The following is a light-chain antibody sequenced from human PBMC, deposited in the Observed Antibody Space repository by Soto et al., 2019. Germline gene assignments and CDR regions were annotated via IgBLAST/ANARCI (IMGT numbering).Light chain of an antibody. CDR2: RAS. J-gene: IGKJ1*01. Sequence: DIQRTQSPSTLSASVGDRVTITCRASQSLGTWLAWYQQKPGKAPKLLIYRASSLESGVPSRFSGSTSGTEFTLTISSLQPDDFATYYCQQSRTLGQGTKVEIK. CDR3: QQSRT. V-gene: IGKV1-5*03. CDR1: QSLGTW.